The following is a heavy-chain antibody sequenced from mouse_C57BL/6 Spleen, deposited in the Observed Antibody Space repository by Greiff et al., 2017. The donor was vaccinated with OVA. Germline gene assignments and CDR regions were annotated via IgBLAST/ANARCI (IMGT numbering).Heavy chain of an antibody. CDR2: ISNGGGST. J-gene: IGHJ3*01. D-gene: IGHD2-4*01. CDR3: ARGDDYDGAWFAD. CDR1: GFTFSDYY. Sequence: EVQLVESGGGLVQPGGSLKLSCAASGFTFSDYYMYWVRQTPEKRLEWVAYISNGGGSTYYPDTVKGRFTISRDNAKNTLYLQMSRLKSEDTAMYYCARGDDYDGAWFADWGQGTLVTVSA. V-gene: IGHV5-12*01.